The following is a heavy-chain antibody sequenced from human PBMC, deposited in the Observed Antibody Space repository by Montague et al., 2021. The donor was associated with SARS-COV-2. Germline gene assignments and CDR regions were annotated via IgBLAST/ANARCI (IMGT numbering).Heavy chain of an antibody. J-gene: IGHJ3*02. CDR2: FYSVGST. CDR3: ARETMTAEAFDI. V-gene: IGHV4-59*02. D-gene: IGHD1-14*01. Sequence: SETLSLTCTVSGASVGSSDWGWIRQSPGKGLEWIGYFYSVGSTDYNPSLKSRATISRDTSKNQFSLKVRSVTAAGTAVYYCARETMTAEAFDIWGQGTMVTVSS. CDR1: GASVGSSD.